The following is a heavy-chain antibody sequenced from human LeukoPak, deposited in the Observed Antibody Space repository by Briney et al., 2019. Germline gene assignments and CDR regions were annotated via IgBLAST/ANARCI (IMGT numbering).Heavy chain of an antibody. V-gene: IGHV1-18*01. CDR2: ISAYNGNT. J-gene: IGHJ4*02. CDR3: AREGYGDPLIDY. CDR1: GYTFTSYG. D-gene: IGHD4-17*01. Sequence: ASVKVSCKASGYTFTSYGISWVRQAPGQGLEWMGWISAYNGNTNYAQKLQGRVTMTTDTSMSTAYTELRSLRSDDTAVYYCAREGYGDPLIDYWGQGTLVTVSS.